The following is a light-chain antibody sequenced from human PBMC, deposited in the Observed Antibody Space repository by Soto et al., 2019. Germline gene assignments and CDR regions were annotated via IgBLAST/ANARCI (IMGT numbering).Light chain of an antibody. CDR2: DAS. CDR3: QPCSVWPT. Sequence: EAVLTQSPATLSASPGERVTLSCRASLSVSRNLAWYQQRPGQAPRLIIYDASTRATGVPARFSGSGSETDFTLTISSLQSEDFAVYYCQPCSVWPTFGQGTKVEVK. V-gene: IGKV3-15*01. CDR1: LSVSRN. J-gene: IGKJ1*01.